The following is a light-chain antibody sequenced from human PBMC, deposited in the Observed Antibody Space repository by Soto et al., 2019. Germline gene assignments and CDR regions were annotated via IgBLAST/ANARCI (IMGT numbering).Light chain of an antibody. Sequence: QSVLTQPASLSGSPGQSTTISCTGTSSDVGSYNYVSWYQQHPGKAPKLMIYEVSDRPSGISSRFSGSKSGNTASLTISGLQTEDEADYYCSSYTSSSTLFGTGTKVTVL. V-gene: IGLV2-14*01. J-gene: IGLJ1*01. CDR1: SSDVGSYNY. CDR2: EVS. CDR3: SSYTSSSTL.